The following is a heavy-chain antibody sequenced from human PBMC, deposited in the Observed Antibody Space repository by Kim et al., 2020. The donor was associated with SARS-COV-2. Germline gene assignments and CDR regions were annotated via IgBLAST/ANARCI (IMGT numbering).Heavy chain of an antibody. CDR2: IYYSGST. Sequence: SETLSLTCTVSGGSISSYYWSWIRQPPGKGLEWIGYIYYSGSTNYNPSLKSRVTISVDTSKNQFSLKLSSVTAADTAVYYCAREGTYDFWSGNDAFDIWG. D-gene: IGHD3-3*01. J-gene: IGHJ3*02. V-gene: IGHV4-59*13. CDR3: AREGTYDFWSGNDAFDI. CDR1: GGSISSYY.